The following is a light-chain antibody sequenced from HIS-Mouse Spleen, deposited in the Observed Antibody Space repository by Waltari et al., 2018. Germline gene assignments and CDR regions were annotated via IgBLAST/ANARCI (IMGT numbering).Light chain of an antibody. CDR1: QSISSW. CDR2: KAS. J-gene: IGKJ1*01. CDR3: QQYRT. V-gene: IGKV1-5*03. Sequence: DIQMTQSPSTLSASVGDRVTITCRASQSISSWLAWYQQKPGKAPKLLIYKASSLESGVPSRFSVSGSVTEFTLTISSLQPDDFATYYCQQYRTFGQGTKVEIK.